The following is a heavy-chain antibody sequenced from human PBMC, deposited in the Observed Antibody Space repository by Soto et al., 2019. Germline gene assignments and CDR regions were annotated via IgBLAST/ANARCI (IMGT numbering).Heavy chain of an antibody. CDR2: ISGSGGST. Sequence: EVQLLESGGGLVQPGGSLRLSCAASGFTFSSYAMSWVRQAPGKGLEWVSAISGSGGSTYYADSVKGRFTISRDNSKNTLYLQMNSLRAEDTAVYYCARDPRSSGWLSSDAFDIWGQGTMVTVSS. J-gene: IGHJ3*02. CDR3: ARDPRSSGWLSSDAFDI. D-gene: IGHD6-19*01. V-gene: IGHV3-23*01. CDR1: GFTFSSYA.